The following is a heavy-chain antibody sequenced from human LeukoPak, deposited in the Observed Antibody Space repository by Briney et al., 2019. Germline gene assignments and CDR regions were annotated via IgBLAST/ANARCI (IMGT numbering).Heavy chain of an antibody. J-gene: IGHJ3*02. CDR2: ISWNSGSI. CDR3: AKSLSYYYDSSGGGAFDI. D-gene: IGHD3-22*01. V-gene: IGHV3-9*01. CDR1: GFIFDDYA. Sequence: PGRSLRLSCAASGFIFDDYAMHWVRQAPGKGLEWVSGISWNSGSIGYADSVKGRFTISRDNAKNSLYLQMNSLRAEDTALYYCAKSLSYYYDSSGGGAFDIWGQGTMVTVSS.